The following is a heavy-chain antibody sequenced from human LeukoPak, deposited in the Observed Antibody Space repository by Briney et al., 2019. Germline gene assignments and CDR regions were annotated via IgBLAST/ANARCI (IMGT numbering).Heavy chain of an antibody. Sequence: SETLSLTCTVSGGSISSSSFYWGWIRQTPGKGLEWIGSIYYSGSTYYNPSLKSRVTISVDTSKNQFSLKLSSVTAADTAVYYCARLEYSNSRLIFDYWGQGTLVTVSS. V-gene: IGHV4-39*01. CDR1: GGSISSSSFY. J-gene: IGHJ4*02. CDR2: IYYSGST. D-gene: IGHD6-13*01. CDR3: ARLEYSNSRLIFDY.